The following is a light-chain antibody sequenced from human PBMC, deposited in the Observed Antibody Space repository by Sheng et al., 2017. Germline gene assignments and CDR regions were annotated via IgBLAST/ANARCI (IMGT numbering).Light chain of an antibody. V-gene: IGLV3-25*03. Sequence: SYELTQPPPVSVSPGQTARITCSGDTLSKKYAYWYQQKPGQAPVLVIYKDTERPSGIPERFSGSTSGTTVTLTISGVQAEDEADYYCQSADSSGKWVFGGGTKLTVL. CDR2: KDT. CDR1: TLSKKY. J-gene: IGLJ3*02. CDR3: QSADSSGKWV.